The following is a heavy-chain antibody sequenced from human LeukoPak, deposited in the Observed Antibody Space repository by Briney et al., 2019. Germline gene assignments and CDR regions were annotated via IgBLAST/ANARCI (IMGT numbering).Heavy chain of an antibody. Sequence: GGSLRLSCAPSGFTFDDYTMHWVRQAPGKGLEWVSLISWDGGSTYYADSVKGRFTISRDNSKNSLYLQMNSLRTEDTALYYCAKDMGRIIAAAGIDYWGQGTLVTVSS. CDR1: GFTFDDYT. CDR3: AKDMGRIIAAAGIDY. D-gene: IGHD6-13*01. V-gene: IGHV3-43*01. J-gene: IGHJ4*02. CDR2: ISWDGGST.